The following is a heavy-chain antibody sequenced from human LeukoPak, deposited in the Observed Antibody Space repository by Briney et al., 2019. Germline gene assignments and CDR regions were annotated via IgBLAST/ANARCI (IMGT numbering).Heavy chain of an antibody. CDR2: ISWNSGSI. J-gene: IGHJ4*02. CDR1: GFTFDDYA. CDR3: AKASKRLGTTEYYFDY. Sequence: GGSLRLSCAASGFTFDDYAMHWVRQAPGKGLEWVSGISWNSGSIGYADSVKGRFTISRDNAKNSLYLQMNSLRAEDTALYYCAKASKRLGTTEYYFDYWGQGTLVTVSS. V-gene: IGHV3-9*01. D-gene: IGHD1-14*01.